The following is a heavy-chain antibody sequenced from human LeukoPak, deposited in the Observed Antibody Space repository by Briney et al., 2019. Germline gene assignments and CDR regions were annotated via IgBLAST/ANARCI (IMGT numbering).Heavy chain of an antibody. D-gene: IGHD1-7*01. CDR3: AREKLLELRLPPTRWFDP. Sequence: SETLSLTCTVSGGSISSYYWSWIRQPPGKGLEWIGYIYYSGSTNYNPSLKSRVTMSVDTSKNQFSLKLSSVTAADTAVYYCAREKLLELRLPPTRWFDPWGQGTLVTVSS. V-gene: IGHV4-59*12. CDR2: IYYSGST. J-gene: IGHJ5*02. CDR1: GGSISSYY.